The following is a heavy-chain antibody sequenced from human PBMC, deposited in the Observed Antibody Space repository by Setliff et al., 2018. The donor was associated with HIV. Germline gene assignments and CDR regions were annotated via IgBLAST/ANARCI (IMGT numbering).Heavy chain of an antibody. CDR2: IYPSGNT. D-gene: IGHD2-21*02. J-gene: IGHJ2*01. CDR3: ARDVGLCGVDCWPYFYFDL. V-gene: IGHV4-38-2*02. Sequence: SETLSLTCTVSGDSISSDFYWGRIRQPPGKGLEWIGSIYPSGNTYYMPSLQSRVTISVDRSRSQFSLNLRSVTAADTAVYYCARDVGLCGVDCWPYFYFDLWGRGNLVTVSS. CDR1: GDSISSDFY.